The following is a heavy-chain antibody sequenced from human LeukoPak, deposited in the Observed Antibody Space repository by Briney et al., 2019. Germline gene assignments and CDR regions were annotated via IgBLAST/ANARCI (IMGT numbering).Heavy chain of an antibody. CDR2: IYSGGST. J-gene: IGHJ6*02. CDR1: GFTVSSNY. Sequence: PGGSLRLSCAASGFTVSSNYMSWVRQAPGKGLEWVSVIYSGGSTYYSDSVKGRFTISRDNSKNTLYLQMNSLRAEDTAVYYCATTGGVGSNPYYYYYGMDVWGPGTTVTVSS. V-gene: IGHV3-53*01. D-gene: IGHD3-10*01. CDR3: ATTGGVGSNPYYYYYGMDV.